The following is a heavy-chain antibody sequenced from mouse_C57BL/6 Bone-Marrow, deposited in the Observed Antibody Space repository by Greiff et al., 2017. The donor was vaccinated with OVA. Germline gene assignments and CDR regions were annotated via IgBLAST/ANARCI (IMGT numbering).Heavy chain of an antibody. CDR1: EYEFPSHD. CDR2: INSDGGST. V-gene: IGHV5-2*01. J-gene: IGHJ4*01. D-gene: IGHD2-5*01. CDR3: ARRKDYSNSMDY. Sequence: EVKVVESGGRLVQPGESLKLSCESNEYEFPSHDMSWVRKTPEKRLELVAAINSDGGSTYYPDTMERRFIISRDNTKKTLYLQMSSLRSEDTALYYCARRKDYSNSMDYWGQGTSVTVSS.